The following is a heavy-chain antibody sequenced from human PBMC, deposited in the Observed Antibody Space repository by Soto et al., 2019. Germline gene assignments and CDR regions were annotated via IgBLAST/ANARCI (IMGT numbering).Heavy chain of an antibody. J-gene: IGHJ4*02. CDR2: ISAGGDTT. Sequence: EVQVSESGGGLVQPGGSLRPSCETSGSTFSNYPMNWVRQAPGKGLEWVSGISAGGDTTYYADSVKGRFTIFRDNSKNSVSLQMNSLRVEDTAVYYCARRVWGQGTLVTVSS. CDR3: ARRV. V-gene: IGHV3-23*01. CDR1: GSTFSNYP.